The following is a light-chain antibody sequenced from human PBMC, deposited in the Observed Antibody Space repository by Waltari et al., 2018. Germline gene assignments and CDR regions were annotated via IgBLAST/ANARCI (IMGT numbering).Light chain of an antibody. Sequence: QSALTQPASVSGSPGQSITISCTGTSSDVGGYNYVSWYQHHPGTAPKLMIYDVSKRPSEVSNLFSCSKSVNTASLTISGLQAEDETDYYCSSYASRSTPLSVFGTGTKVTVL. CDR1: SSDVGGYNY. CDR2: DVS. CDR3: SSYASRSTPLSV. J-gene: IGLJ1*01. V-gene: IGLV2-14*03.